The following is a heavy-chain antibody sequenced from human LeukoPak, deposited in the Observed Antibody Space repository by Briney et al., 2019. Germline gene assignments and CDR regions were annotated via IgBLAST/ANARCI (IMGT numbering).Heavy chain of an antibody. Sequence: GGSLRLSCAASGFTFSSYEMNWVRQAPGKGLEWVSYISSSGSTIYYADSVKGRFTISRDNAKNSLYLQMNSLRAEDTAVYYCARVAGTSGYSYGFPYFDCWGQGTLVTVSS. CDR1: GFTFSSYE. CDR2: ISSSGSTI. CDR3: ARVAGTSGYSYGFPYFDC. D-gene: IGHD5-18*01. V-gene: IGHV3-48*03. J-gene: IGHJ4*02.